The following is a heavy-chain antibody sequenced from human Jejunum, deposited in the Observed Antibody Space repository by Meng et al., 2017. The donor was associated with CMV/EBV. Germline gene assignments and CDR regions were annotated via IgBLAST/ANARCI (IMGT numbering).Heavy chain of an antibody. D-gene: IGHD3-10*01. CDR1: GGSMNSYY. J-gene: IGHJ4*02. CDR3: ARDMHREVVIQDY. Sequence: QAQLQDSGPGLVKPSETLSLTCTVSGGSMNSYYWTWIRQPAGKGLEWIGHIYSNGATNYNPSLKSRVTMSVDTSKNQFSLKLSSVTAADTAVYFCARDMHREVVIQDYWGQGTLVTVSS. V-gene: IGHV4-4*07. CDR2: IYSNGAT.